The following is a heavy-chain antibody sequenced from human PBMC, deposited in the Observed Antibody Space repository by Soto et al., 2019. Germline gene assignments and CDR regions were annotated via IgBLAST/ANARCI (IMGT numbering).Heavy chain of an antibody. CDR1: GYTFTSYG. V-gene: IGHV1-18*01. CDR2: INSYNGNT. D-gene: IGHD6-19*01. Sequence: QVQLVQSGAEVKKPGASVKVSCKASGYTFTSYGISWVRQAPGQGLEWMGWINSYNGNTNYAQKLQGRVTXXTXXSTSTAYMELRSLRSDDTAVYYCAREPVAGIWFDPWGQGTLVTVSS. J-gene: IGHJ5*02. CDR3: AREPVAGIWFDP.